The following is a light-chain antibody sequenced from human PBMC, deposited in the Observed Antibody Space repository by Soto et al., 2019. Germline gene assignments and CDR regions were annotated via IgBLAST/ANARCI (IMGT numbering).Light chain of an antibody. CDR3: SSYTSNSTLV. V-gene: IGLV2-14*01. CDR2: EVS. Sequence: QSALTQPASVSGSPGQSITISCTGTSSDVGAYNYVSWYQQHPDKAPKLMIFEVSDRPSGVSHRFSGSNSGNTASLTISGLPDEDEADYFCSSYTSNSTLVFGGGTQLTVL. CDR1: SSDVGAYNY. J-gene: IGLJ3*02.